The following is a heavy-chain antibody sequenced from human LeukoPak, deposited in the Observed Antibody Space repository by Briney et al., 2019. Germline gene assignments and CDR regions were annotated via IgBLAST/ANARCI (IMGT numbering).Heavy chain of an antibody. CDR3: AKDRAWVVTPVDY. V-gene: IGHV3-15*01. CDR2: IKSKTDGGTT. Sequence: GGSLRLSCAASGFTSSNAWMSWVRQAPGKGLEWVGRIKSKTDGGTTDFAAPVKGRFTISRDDSKNTLYLQMNSLKTEDTAVYYCAKDRAWVVTPVDYWGQGTLVTVSS. J-gene: IGHJ4*02. CDR1: GFTSSNAW. D-gene: IGHD2-21*02.